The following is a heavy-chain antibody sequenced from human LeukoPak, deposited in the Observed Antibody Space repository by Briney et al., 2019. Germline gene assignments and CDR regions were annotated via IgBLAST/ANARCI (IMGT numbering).Heavy chain of an antibody. V-gene: IGHV3-7*05. J-gene: IGHJ5*02. CDR1: GFTFSNYW. CDR3: ARASKPWLQLT. CDR2: IKEDGSEK. Sequence: GGSLRLSCAASGFTFSNYWMIWVRQAQGKGLEWVGNIKEDGSEKRYAGSVRGRFTTSRDNAQTSIYLQMNSLRAEDTAVYYCARASKPWLQLTWGQGTLVTVSS. D-gene: IGHD5-24*01.